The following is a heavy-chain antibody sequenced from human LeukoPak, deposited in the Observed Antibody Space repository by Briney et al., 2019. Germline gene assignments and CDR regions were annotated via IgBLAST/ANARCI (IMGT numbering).Heavy chain of an antibody. J-gene: IGHJ5*02. CDR3: ARGGGYCSGGSCYGYHRFDP. CDR1: GFTVSSNY. D-gene: IGHD2-15*01. Sequence: GSLRLSCAASGFTVSSNYMSRVRQAPGKGLEWVSVIYSGGSTYYADSVKGRFTISRDNSKNTLYLQMNSLRAEDTAVYYCARGGGYCSGGSCYGYHRFDPWGQGTLVTVSS. V-gene: IGHV3-66*01. CDR2: IYSGGST.